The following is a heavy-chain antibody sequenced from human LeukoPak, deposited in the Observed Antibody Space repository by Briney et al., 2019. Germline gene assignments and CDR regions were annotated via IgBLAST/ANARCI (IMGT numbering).Heavy chain of an antibody. D-gene: IGHD2-21*01. CDR3: ARVVMKAFYYYYMDV. J-gene: IGHJ6*03. CDR2: MNPTSGDT. V-gene: IGHV1-8*01. CDR1: GYTFCDYD. Sequence: GASVKVSCKASGYTFCDYDVNWVRQAPGQGLEWMGWMNPTSGDTGYAQKFQGRVTMTRSMSKNTAYMELSRLRSEDTAVYFCARVVMKAFYYYYMDVWGKGTTIIISS.